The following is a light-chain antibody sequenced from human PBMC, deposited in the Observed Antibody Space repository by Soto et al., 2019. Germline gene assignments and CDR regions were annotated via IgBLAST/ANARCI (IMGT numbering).Light chain of an antibody. V-gene: IGLV2-14*01. CDR2: EVS. CDR1: SSDVGSYNY. CDR3: SSYTSSSTL. J-gene: IGLJ1*01. Sequence: QSALTQPASVSGSPGQSITISCTGTSSDVGSYNYVSWYQQLPGKAPKLMIYEVSDRPSGISSRFSGSKSGKTASLTISGLQTEAEADYYCSSYTSSSTLFGTGTKVTVL.